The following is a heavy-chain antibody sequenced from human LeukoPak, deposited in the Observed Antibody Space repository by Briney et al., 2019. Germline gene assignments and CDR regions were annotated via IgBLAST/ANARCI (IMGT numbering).Heavy chain of an antibody. CDR1: GYTITSYY. V-gene: IGHV1-46*01. Sequence: ASGKVSCKTYGYTITSYYMHWVRQAPGQGLEWMGIINPSGGSASYAQKFQGRVTMTRDTSTSTVYMELSSLRSEDTAVYYCARGSSGSTFDFWGQGTLVTVSS. D-gene: IGHD1-26*01. J-gene: IGHJ4*02. CDR3: ARGSSGSTFDF. CDR2: INPSGGSA.